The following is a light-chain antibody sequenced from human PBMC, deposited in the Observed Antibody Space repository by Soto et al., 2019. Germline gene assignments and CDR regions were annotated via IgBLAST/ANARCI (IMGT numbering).Light chain of an antibody. J-gene: IGLJ1*01. Sequence: QSALTQPASVSGSPGQSITISCTGTSSDVGGYNYVSWYQQHPGKAPKVMIYEVSKRPSGVSNRFSGSKSGNTASLTISGLQDEDEADYYCSSYTSSSTRVFGTGTKLTVL. CDR2: EVS. V-gene: IGLV2-14*01. CDR3: SSYTSSSTRV. CDR1: SSDVGGYNY.